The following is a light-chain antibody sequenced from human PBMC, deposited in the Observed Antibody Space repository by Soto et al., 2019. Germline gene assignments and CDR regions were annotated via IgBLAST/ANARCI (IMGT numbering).Light chain of an antibody. Sequence: QSALTQPASVSGSPGQSITISCTGTSSDVGSYNYVSWYQQYPGKAPKLMIYDVSNRPSGVSYRFSGSKSGNTDSLTISGLQAEDGADYYCSSYTTSRTHVVFGGGTKVTVL. CDR2: DVS. V-gene: IGLV2-14*01. CDR1: SSDVGSYNY. J-gene: IGLJ2*01. CDR3: SSYTTSRTHVV.